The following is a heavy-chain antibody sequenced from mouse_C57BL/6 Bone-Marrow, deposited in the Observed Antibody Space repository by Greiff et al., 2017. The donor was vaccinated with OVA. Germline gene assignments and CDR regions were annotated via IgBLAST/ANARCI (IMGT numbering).Heavy chain of an antibody. CDR1: GYSFTGYY. D-gene: IGHD1-1*01. Sequence: EVKLEESGPELVKPGASVKISCKASGYSFTGYYMHWVKQSHGNILDWIGYIYPYNGVSSYNQKFKGKATLTVDKSSSTAYMELRSLTSEDSAVYYCARGGDYYYVSSGGFAYWGQGTLVTVSA. J-gene: IGHJ3*01. CDR2: IYPYNGVS. CDR3: ARGGDYYYVSSGGFAY. V-gene: IGHV1-31*01.